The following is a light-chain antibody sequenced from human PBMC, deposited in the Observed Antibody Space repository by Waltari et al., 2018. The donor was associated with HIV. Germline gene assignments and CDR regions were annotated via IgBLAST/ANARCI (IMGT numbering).Light chain of an antibody. CDR1: QSVRSL. V-gene: IGKV3-11*01. CDR2: DAS. Sequence: EIVLTQSPATLSFTPGERTTLSCGASQSVRSLLAWYQQKPGQAPRLLIYDASNRATGIPARFSGSGSGTEFSLTISSLESEDFAVYYCQQCSNWPLSFGGGTEVEIK. J-gene: IGKJ4*01. CDR3: QQCSNWPLS.